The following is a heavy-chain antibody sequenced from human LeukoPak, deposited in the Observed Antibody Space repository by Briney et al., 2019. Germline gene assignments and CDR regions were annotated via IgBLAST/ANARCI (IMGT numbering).Heavy chain of an antibody. J-gene: IGHJ5*02. Sequence: ASVKVSCKASGYTFTSYGISWVRQAPGQGLEWMGWISAYNGNTNYAQKLQGRVTMTTDTSTSTAYMELRSLRSDDTAVYYCARSELRYFDWLLMNNWFDPWGQGTLVTVPS. V-gene: IGHV1-18*01. CDR1: GYTFTSYG. CDR2: ISAYNGNT. CDR3: ARSELRYFDWLLMNNWFDP. D-gene: IGHD3-9*01.